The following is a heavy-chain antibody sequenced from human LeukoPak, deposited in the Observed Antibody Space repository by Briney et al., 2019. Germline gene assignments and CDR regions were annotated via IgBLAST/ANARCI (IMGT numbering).Heavy chain of an antibody. CDR2: IYTSGST. CDR3: ATHRAGTGIL. D-gene: IGHD6-19*01. J-gene: IGHJ4*02. V-gene: IGHV4-61*02. Sequence: PSETLSLTCTVSGGSISSGSYYWSWIRQPAGKGLEWIGRIYTSGSTNYNPSLKSRVTISVDTSKNQFSLKLSSVTAADTAVYYCATHRAGTGILWGQGTLVTVSS. CDR1: GGSISSGSYY.